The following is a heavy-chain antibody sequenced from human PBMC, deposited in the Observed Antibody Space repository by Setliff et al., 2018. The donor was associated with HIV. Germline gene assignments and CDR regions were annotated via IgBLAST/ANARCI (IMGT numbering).Heavy chain of an antibody. CDR2: IYYSGET. Sequence: PSETLSLTCTVFGEFVSSGGNYWGWVRQLPGKALEWIGYIYYSGETYYSPSLKSRVTISLDTSQSQFSLSLTSVTAADTAVYYCARTRGYTYGYIDSWAQGTLVTVSS. CDR3: ARTRGYTYGYIDS. CDR1: GEFVSSGGNY. J-gene: IGHJ4*02. V-gene: IGHV4-31*03. D-gene: IGHD5-18*01.